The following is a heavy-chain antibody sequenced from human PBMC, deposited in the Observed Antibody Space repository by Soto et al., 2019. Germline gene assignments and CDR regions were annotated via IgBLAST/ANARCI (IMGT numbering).Heavy chain of an antibody. CDR2: IYSGTT. CDR1: GGSIISGGYS. D-gene: IGHD2-15*01. J-gene: IGHJ4*02. CDR3: AREDSGAFFDF. V-gene: IGHV4-30-2*01. Sequence: SETLSLTCAISGGSIISGGYSWSWIRQPPGKGLEWIGYIYSGTTHYNPSLESRVTIAMDRSKNQVSLSLKSVTAADTAVYYCAREDSGAFFDFWGQGTLVTVSS.